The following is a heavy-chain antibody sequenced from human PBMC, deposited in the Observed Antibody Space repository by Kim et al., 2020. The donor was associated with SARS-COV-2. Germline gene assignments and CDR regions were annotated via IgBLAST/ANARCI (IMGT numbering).Heavy chain of an antibody. Sequence: GGSLRLSCAASGFTVSSNYMSWVRQAPGKGLEWVSVIYSGGSTYYADSMKGRFTISRDNSKNTLYLQMNSLRAEDTAVYYCARENPYCGGDCHLPWGQGTLVTVSS. V-gene: IGHV3-53*01. CDR1: GFTVSSNY. CDR3: ARENPYCGGDCHLP. D-gene: IGHD2-21*02. J-gene: IGHJ5*02. CDR2: IYSGGST.